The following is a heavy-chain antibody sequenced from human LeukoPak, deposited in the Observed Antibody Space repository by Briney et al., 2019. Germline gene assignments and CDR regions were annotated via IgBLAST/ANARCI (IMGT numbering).Heavy chain of an antibody. CDR3: AKIGPVLLWFGELLSFDY. V-gene: IGHV3-23*01. CDR2: ISGSGGST. Sequence: GGSLRLSCAAPGFTFSSYGMSWVRQAPGKGLEWVSAISGSGGSTYYADSVKGRFTISRDNSKNTLYLQMNSLRAEDTAVYYCAKIGPVLLWFGELLSFDYWGQGTLVTVSS. D-gene: IGHD3-10*01. J-gene: IGHJ4*02. CDR1: GFTFSSYG.